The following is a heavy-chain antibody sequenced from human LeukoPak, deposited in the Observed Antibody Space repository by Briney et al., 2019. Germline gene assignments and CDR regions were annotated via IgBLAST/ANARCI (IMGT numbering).Heavy chain of an antibody. V-gene: IGHV3-23*01. J-gene: IGHJ4*02. CDR2: ISVSGDST. CDR3: SKAGVATTGLGYFDY. Sequence: PGGSLRLSCAASGFTFSSYGMSWVRQAPGKGLEWVSAISVSGDSTYYADSVKGRFTISRDNSRNTLYLQINSLRAEDTAVYYCSKAGVATTGLGYFDYWGQGTLVTVSS. D-gene: IGHD2-15*01. CDR1: GFTFSSYG.